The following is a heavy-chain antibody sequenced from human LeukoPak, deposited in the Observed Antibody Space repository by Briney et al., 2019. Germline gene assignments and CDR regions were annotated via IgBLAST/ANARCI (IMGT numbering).Heavy chain of an antibody. J-gene: IGHJ4*02. CDR1: GYSFTSYW. CDR2: IYPGDSDT. D-gene: IGHD6-13*01. CDR3: ARQETIAAATSYFDY. V-gene: IGHV5-51*01. Sequence: GESLKISCKGSGYSFTSYWIGWVRQMPGKGLEWMGIIYPGDSDTRYSPSFQGQVTISADKSISTAYLQWSSLKASDTAMYYCARQETIAAATSYFDYWGQGTLVTVSS.